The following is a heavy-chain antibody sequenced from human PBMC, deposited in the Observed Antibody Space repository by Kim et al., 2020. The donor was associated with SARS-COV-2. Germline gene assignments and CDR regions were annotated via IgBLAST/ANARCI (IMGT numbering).Heavy chain of an antibody. J-gene: IGHJ6*02. D-gene: IGHD3-16*02. CDR1: GYTFITYL. V-gene: IGHV1-3*04. Sequence: ASVKVSCKASGYTFITYLIHWVRQAPGQRLEWMGRINTGNGDTRYSQRFQGRVTITRDTSASTAYMELSSLKSEDTAVYYCVRDRRELSVYYGLDVWGQGTTVTVSS. CDR3: VRDRRELSVYYGLDV. CDR2: INTGNGDT.